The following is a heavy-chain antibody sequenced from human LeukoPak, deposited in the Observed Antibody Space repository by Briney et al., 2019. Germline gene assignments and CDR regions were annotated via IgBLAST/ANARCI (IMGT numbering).Heavy chain of an antibody. V-gene: IGHV1-8*01. J-gene: IGHJ4*02. Sequence: ASVKVSCKASGYTFTSYDINWVRQATGQGLEWMGWMNPNSGNTGYAQKSQGRVTITRNTSISTAYMELSSLRSDDTAVYYCARVTYGSGSYPLDYWGQETLVTVSS. D-gene: IGHD3-10*01. CDR2: MNPNSGNT. CDR3: ARVTYGSGSYPLDY. CDR1: GYTFTSYD.